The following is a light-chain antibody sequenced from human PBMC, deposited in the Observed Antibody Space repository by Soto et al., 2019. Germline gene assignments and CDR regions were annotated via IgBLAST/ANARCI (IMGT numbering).Light chain of an antibody. CDR2: EVS. Sequence: QSVLTQPASVSGSPGQSITISCTGTSSDVGGYNFVSWYQQQSGKAPKLMIHEVSNRPSGVSNRFSGSKSGNTASLTISGVQAEEEAHYYCCLFKRSRAYDVGRGTKVNV. CDR3: CLFKRSRAYD. CDR1: SSDVGGYNF. J-gene: IGLJ1*01. V-gene: IGLV2-14*01.